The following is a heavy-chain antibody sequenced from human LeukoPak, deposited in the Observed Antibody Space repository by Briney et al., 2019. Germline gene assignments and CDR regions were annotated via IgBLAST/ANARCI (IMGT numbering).Heavy chain of an antibody. CDR1: GYTFTAHY. V-gene: IGHV1-2*06. J-gene: IGHJ4*02. CDR2: INPNSGGT. Sequence: ASVKVSCKASGYTFTAHYMHWVRQAPGQGLEWMGRINPNSGGTNYAQKFQGRVTMTRDTSISTAYMELSRLRSDDTAVYYCVRGNGYCFDYWGQGTPVTVSS. CDR3: VRGNGYCFDY. D-gene: IGHD2-8*01.